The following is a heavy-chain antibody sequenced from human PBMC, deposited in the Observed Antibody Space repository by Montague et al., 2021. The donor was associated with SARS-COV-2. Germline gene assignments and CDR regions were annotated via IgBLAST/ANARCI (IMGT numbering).Heavy chain of an antibody. J-gene: IGHJ4*02. Sequence: TLSLTCTVSGVSISSGSYYWNWIRQHPGKGLEWIGYIHYSGNTYYTPSLQSRVAISVDTSKNEFSLKMTSVTAADTAVYYCARDGDEGYFFESWGQGPLVTVAS. CDR2: IHYSGNT. CDR3: ARDGDEGYFFES. V-gene: IGHV4-31*03. CDR1: GVSISSGSYY. D-gene: IGHD2/OR15-2a*01.